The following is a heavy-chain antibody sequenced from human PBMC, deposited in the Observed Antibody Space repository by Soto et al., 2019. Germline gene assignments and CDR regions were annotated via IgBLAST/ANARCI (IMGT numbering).Heavy chain of an antibody. Sequence: GASVKPSCKASGSTFSSYAISWVRQAPGQEHECMVGLIPIFGTANSAHKFKGRVTITQXXXXSXXHMXLSSLIFQDTAVYHCVTATMLWRFLDYWG. V-gene: IGHV1-69*13. CDR2: LIPIFGTA. CDR1: GSTFSSYA. CDR3: VTATMLWRFLDY. J-gene: IGHJ4*01. D-gene: IGHD2-2*01.